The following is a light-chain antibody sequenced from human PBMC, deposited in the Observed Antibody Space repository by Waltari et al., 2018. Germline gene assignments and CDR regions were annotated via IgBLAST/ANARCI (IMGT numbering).Light chain of an antibody. CDR1: PSLLHSNGYNY. J-gene: IGKJ4*01. CDR3: VQALQTLT. V-gene: IGKV2-28*01. CDR2: LGS. Sequence: EIVMTQSPLSLPVTPGESASISCRSSPSLLHSNGYNYLDWYLQKPGQAPQLLIYLGSNRASGVPDRFSGSGSGTDFTLKISRVEAEDVGVYYCVQALQTLTFGGGTKVEIK.